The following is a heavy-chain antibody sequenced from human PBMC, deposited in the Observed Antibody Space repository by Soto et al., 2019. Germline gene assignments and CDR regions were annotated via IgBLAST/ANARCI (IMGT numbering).Heavy chain of an antibody. V-gene: IGHV3-30*18. CDR2: ISYDGSNK. CDR3: AKDIYYDISIGMDV. D-gene: IGHD3-22*01. J-gene: IGHJ6*02. CDR1: GFTFSSYG. Sequence: GGSLRLSCAASGFTFSSYGMHWVRQAPGKGLEWVAVISYDGSNKYYADSVKGRFTISRDNSKNTLYLQMNSLRAEDTAVYYCAKDIYYDISIGMDVWGQGTTVTVSS.